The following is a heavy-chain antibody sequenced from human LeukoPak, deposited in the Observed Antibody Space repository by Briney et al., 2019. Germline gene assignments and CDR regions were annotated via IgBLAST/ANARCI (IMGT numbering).Heavy chain of an antibody. Sequence: GGSLRLSCAVSGLTFSNYAMNWVRQAPGKGLDWVSVISYDGTNKYYADSVKGRFTISRDNSKNTQYLQMNSLRAEDTAVYYCAREADGSDYWGQGTLVTVSS. J-gene: IGHJ4*02. CDR2: ISYDGTNK. CDR3: AREADGSDY. D-gene: IGHD3-10*01. CDR1: GLTFSNYA. V-gene: IGHV3-30-3*01.